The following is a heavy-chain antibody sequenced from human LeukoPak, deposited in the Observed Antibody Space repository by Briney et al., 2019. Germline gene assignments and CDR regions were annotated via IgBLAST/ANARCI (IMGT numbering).Heavy chain of an antibody. CDR2: ISAYNGNT. Sequence: GASVKVSCKASGYTFTSYGISWVRQAPGQGLEWMGWISAYNGNTNYAQKLQGRVTMTTDTSTSTAYMELRSLRSDDMAVYYCARDHRGALLWFGEYNLPDYWGQGTLVTVSS. CDR3: ARDHRGALLWFGEYNLPDY. V-gene: IGHV1-18*03. J-gene: IGHJ4*02. CDR1: GYTFTSYG. D-gene: IGHD3-10*01.